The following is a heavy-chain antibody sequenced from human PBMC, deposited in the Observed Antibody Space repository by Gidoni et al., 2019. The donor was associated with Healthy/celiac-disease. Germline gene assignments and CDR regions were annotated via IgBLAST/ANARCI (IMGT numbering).Heavy chain of an antibody. Sequence: EVQLVESGGGLIQPGGSLRLSCAASGFTVSSNYMSWVRQAPGKGLEWVSVIYSGGSTYYADSVKGRFTISRDNSKNTLYLQMNSLRAEDTAVYYCARVTVVPAAYFDYWGQGTLVTVSS. CDR2: IYSGGST. D-gene: IGHD2-2*01. V-gene: IGHV3-53*01. J-gene: IGHJ4*02. CDR1: GFTVSSNY. CDR3: ARVTVVPAAYFDY.